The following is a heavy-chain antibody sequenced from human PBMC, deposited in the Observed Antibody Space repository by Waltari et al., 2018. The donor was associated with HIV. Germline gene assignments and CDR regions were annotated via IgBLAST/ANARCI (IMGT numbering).Heavy chain of an antibody. V-gene: IGHV3-15*01. Sequence: EVQLVESGGDFLQPGGCLRLSCAASGFTLTSVWMSWVRQAPGKGLEWVGRIKTKGDGGETDYTAAVKGRFTISRDDSKNTVYLQMNSLKIEDTAVYYCTSEEDYGSGSHFDYWGQGTLVTVSS. CDR2: IKTKGDGGET. CDR3: TSEEDYGSGSHFDY. CDR1: GFTLTSVW. D-gene: IGHD3-10*01. J-gene: IGHJ4*02.